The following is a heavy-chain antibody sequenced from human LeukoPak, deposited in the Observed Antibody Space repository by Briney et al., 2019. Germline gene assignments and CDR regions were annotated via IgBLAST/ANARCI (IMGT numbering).Heavy chain of an antibody. CDR2: ISHDEYIE. CDR1: GFTFSRYP. V-gene: IGHV3-30-3*01. Sequence: PGRSLRLSCAASGFTFSRYPMHWVRQAPGKGLEWVALISHDEYIEFYADSVKGRFTISRDNSKNTLYLQMNSLRAEDTAVYYCAKAGTATYYYDSSGYSPDYWGQGTLVTVSS. CDR3: AKAGTATYYYDSSGYSPDY. D-gene: IGHD3-22*01. J-gene: IGHJ4*02.